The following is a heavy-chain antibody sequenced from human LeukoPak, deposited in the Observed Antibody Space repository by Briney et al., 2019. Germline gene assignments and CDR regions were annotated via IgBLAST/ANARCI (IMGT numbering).Heavy chain of an antibody. CDR1: GFTFSSYA. J-gene: IGHJ4*02. Sequence: AGGSLRLSCAASGFTFSSYAMSWVRQAPGKGLEWVSAISGSGGSTYYADSVKGRFTISRDNSKNTLYLQMNSLRAEDTAVYYCAKSLTEYSSGWYDYWGQGTLVTVSS. V-gene: IGHV3-23*01. CDR2: ISGSGGST. CDR3: AKSLTEYSSGWYDY. D-gene: IGHD6-19*01.